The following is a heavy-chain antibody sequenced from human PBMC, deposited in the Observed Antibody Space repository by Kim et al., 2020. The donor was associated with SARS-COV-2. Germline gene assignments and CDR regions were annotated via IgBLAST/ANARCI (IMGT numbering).Heavy chain of an antibody. Sequence: YYADSVKGRFTISRDNSKNTLYLQMNSLRAEDTAVYYCAKVYGQGDAFDIWGQGTMVTVSS. V-gene: IGHV3-23*01. D-gene: IGHD2-8*01. CDR3: AKVYGQGDAFDI. J-gene: IGHJ3*02.